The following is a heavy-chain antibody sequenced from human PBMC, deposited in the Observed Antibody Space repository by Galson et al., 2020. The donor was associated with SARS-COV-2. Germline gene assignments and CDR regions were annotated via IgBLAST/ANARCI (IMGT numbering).Heavy chain of an antibody. CDR2: INHSEST. CDR3: ARVSTGLLWFGELKPLGYYMDV. CDR1: GGSFSGYY. Sequence: TLSLPCAVYGGSFSGYYWIWIRKPPGKGLEWIGEINHSESTNYNPSLKSRVTISVDTSKNQCSLKLSSVTAADTAVYYCARVSTGLLWFGELKPLGYYMDVWGKGTTVTVSS. D-gene: IGHD3-10*01. J-gene: IGHJ6*03. V-gene: IGHV4-34*01.